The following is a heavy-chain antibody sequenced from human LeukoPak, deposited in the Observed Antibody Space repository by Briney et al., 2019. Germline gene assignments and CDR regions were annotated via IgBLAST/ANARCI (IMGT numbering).Heavy chain of an antibody. J-gene: IGHJ4*02. V-gene: IGHV3-21*01. CDR3: ARGPYYYTPGSHFHPFDY. D-gene: IGHD3-10*01. CDR1: GFTFSDYS. Sequence: GGSLRLSCAASGFTFSDYSMNWVRQAPGKGLEWVSSISSTSSYIYYADSVKGRFTISRDNAKNSLYLQMNSLRAEDTAVYYSARGPYYYTPGSHFHPFDYWGQGTLVAVSS. CDR2: ISSTSSYI.